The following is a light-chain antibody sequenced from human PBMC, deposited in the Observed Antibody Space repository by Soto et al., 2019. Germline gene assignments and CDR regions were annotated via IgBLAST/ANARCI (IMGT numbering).Light chain of an antibody. V-gene: IGKV3-15*01. CDR2: GAS. J-gene: IGKJ2*01. CDR3: QQYYTTPPT. Sequence: EVELTQSPDILSVSPGETATLSCRASQSVRSNLAWYQQKPGQAPRLLIYGASTRATGIPARFSGSGSGREFTLTISSLQSEDVAVYYCQQYYTTPPTFGQGTELGIK. CDR1: QSVRSN.